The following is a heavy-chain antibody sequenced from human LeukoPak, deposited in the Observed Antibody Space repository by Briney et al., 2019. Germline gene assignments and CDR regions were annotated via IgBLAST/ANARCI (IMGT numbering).Heavy chain of an antibody. D-gene: IGHD3-3*01. V-gene: IGHV1-8*03. Sequence: ASVKVSCKASGYTFTSYDINWVRQATGQGLEWMGWMNPNSGNTGYAQKFQGRVTITRNTSISTAYMELSSLRSEDTAVYYCAREGPNAYYDFWSGYYHYYYYMDVWGKGTTVTVSS. J-gene: IGHJ6*03. CDR3: AREGPNAYYDFWSGYYHYYYYMDV. CDR1: GYTFTSYD. CDR2: MNPNSGNT.